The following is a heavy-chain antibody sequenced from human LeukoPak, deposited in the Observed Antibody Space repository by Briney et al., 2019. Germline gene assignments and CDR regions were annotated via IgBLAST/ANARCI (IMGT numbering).Heavy chain of an antibody. CDR3: AKEVIKDSWFMGYHYFDY. CDR1: GFTFSSYA. CDR2: ISGSGGST. V-gene: IGHV3-23*01. Sequence: GGSLRLSCAASGFTFSSYAMSWVRQAPGKGLEWVSAISGSGGSTYYADSVKGRFTISRDNSKNTLYLQMNSLRAEDTAVYYCAKEVIKDSWFMGYHYFDYWGQGTLVTVSS. D-gene: IGHD2-8*01. J-gene: IGHJ4*02.